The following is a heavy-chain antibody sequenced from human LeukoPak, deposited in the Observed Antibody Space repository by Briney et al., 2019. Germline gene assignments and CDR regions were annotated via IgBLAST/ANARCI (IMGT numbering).Heavy chain of an antibody. CDR1: GFTFSNAW. CDR3: ARGAWTAYYLDY. D-gene: IGHD3/OR15-3a*01. CDR2: IKSKTDGGTT. J-gene: IGHJ4*02. Sequence: GGSLRLSCAASGFTFSNAWMSWVRQAPGKGLEWVGRIKSKTDGGTTDYAAPVKGRFTISRDDSKNTLYLQINSLKTEDTAVYYCARGAWTAYYLDYWGQGTLVTVSS. V-gene: IGHV3-15*01.